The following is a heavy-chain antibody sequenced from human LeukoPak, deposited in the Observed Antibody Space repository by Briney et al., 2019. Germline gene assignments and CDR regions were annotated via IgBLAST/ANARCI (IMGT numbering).Heavy chain of an antibody. V-gene: IGHV3-23*01. Sequence: GGSLRLSCAASGFTFRNYVMSWVRQAPGKGLEWVSTISGGGGSTYYADSVKGRFTISRDNSKNTLYLQMNSLRAEGTAVFYCAKEYNWNYEYWGQGTLVTVSS. CDR3: AKEYNWNYEY. CDR1: GFTFRNYV. D-gene: IGHD1-7*01. CDR2: ISGGGGST. J-gene: IGHJ4*02.